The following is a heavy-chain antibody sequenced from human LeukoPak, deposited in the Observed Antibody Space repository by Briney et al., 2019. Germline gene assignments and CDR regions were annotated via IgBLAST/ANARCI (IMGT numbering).Heavy chain of an antibody. D-gene: IGHD3-10*01. CDR2: ISSSSSYI. V-gene: IGHV3-21*01. J-gene: IGHJ4*02. Sequence: GGSLRLSCAASGFTFNSYNMKWVRQTPGKGLGWVSSISSSSSYIYYADSVKGRFTISRDNAKNSLYLQMNSLRAEDTAVYYCARDPLRTYYYGSGSYYISWGQGTLVTVSS. CDR1: GFTFNSYN. CDR3: ARDPLRTYYYGSGSYYIS.